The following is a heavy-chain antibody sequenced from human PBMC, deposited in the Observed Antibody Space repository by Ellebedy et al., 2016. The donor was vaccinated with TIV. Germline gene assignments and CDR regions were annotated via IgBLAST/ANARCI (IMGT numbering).Heavy chain of an antibody. V-gene: IGHV1-69*13. D-gene: IGHD2-21*01. CDR1: GGTFGNHP. Sequence: SVKVSCKASGGTFGNHPLSWVRQATGQGLEWVGRIIPMFGVTDTAQMLQGRLTITADESTSTAHMELSSLRPEDTAVYYCARNSDVVLIPSAYASSFDIWGQGTMVTVSS. J-gene: IGHJ3*02. CDR3: ARNSDVVLIPSAYASSFDI. CDR2: IIPMFGVT.